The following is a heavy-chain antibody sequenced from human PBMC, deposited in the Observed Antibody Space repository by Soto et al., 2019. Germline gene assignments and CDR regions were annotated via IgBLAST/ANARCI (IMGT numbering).Heavy chain of an antibody. V-gene: IGHV3-23*01. D-gene: IGHD3-10*01. CDR3: VKNSGWFNT. CDR1: GFMFSTTD. CDR2: IEGSGEIT. J-gene: IGHJ5*02. Sequence: GGSLRLSCAASGFMFSTTDMSWVRQAPGKGLEWLTTIEGSGEITYYADSVKGRFTISRDNSKSTAYLQMDSLTADDTAVYFCVKNSGWFNTWGQGTPVTVSS.